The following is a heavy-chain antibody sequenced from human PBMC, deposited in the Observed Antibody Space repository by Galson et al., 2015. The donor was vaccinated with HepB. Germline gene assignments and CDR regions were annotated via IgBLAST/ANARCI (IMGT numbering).Heavy chain of an antibody. CDR1: GFTFSSHW. Sequence: SLRLSCAASGFTFSSHWMSWVRQAPGKGLEWVANIKQDGSEKYYVDSVKGRFTISRDNAKNSLYLQMNSLRAEDMAVYYCARIGVAGYDYWGQGTLVTVSS. CDR2: IKQDGSEK. CDR3: ARIGVAGYDY. V-gene: IGHV3-7*01. J-gene: IGHJ4*02. D-gene: IGHD6-19*01.